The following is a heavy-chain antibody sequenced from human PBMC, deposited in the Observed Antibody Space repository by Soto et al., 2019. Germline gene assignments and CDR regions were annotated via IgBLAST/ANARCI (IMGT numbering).Heavy chain of an antibody. CDR3: ARDLPGYCTSTSCFYGMDV. V-gene: IGHV1-3*01. J-gene: IGHJ6*02. D-gene: IGHD2-2*01. CDR2: VNSGNGDT. Sequence: ASVKVSCKASGYTFTSYAIHWVRQAPGQRLECMGWVNSGNGDTKYSQKFQGRVTITRDTSASTAYMELSSLRSEDTAIYYCARDLPGYCTSTSCFYGMDVWGQGTTVTVSS. CDR1: GYTFTSYA.